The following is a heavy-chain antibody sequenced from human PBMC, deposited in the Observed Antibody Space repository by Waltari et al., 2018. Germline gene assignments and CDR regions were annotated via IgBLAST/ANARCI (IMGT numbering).Heavy chain of an antibody. D-gene: IGHD6-13*01. Sequence: QVQLVESGGGVVQPGRSLRRSCAASGFTFSSYAMHWVRQAPGKGMEWREVISDDGSNKYYADSVKGRFTISRDNSKNTLYLQMNSLRAEDTAVYYCARDSEAAAGFFDYWGQGTLVTVSS. CDR1: GFTFSSYA. CDR2: ISDDGSNK. J-gene: IGHJ4*02. CDR3: ARDSEAAAGFFDY. V-gene: IGHV3-30-3*01.